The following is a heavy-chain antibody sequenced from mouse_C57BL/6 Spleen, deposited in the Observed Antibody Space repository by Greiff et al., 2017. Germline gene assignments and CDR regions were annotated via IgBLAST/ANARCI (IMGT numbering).Heavy chain of an antibody. V-gene: IGHV5-17*01. Sequence: EVKLVESGGGLVKPGGSLKLSCAASGFTFSDYGMHWVRQAPEKGLEWVAYISSGSSTLYYADTVKGRFTISGDNAKNTLFLQMTSLRSEDTAMYYCARGLRLFAYWGQGTLVTVSA. CDR1: GFTFSDYG. D-gene: IGHD2-12*01. CDR3: ARGLRLFAY. CDR2: ISSGSSTL. J-gene: IGHJ3*01.